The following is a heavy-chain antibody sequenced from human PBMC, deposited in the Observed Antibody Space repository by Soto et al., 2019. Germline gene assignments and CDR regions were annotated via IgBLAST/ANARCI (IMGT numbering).Heavy chain of an antibody. D-gene: IGHD3-10*01. CDR2: IDWDDDK. CDR1: GFSLSTSGMC. J-gene: IGHJ6*02. Sequence: SGPTLVNPTQTLTLTCTFSGFSLSTSGMCVSWIRQPPGKALEWLAPIDWDDDKYYSTSLKTRLTTSKDTSKNQVVLTMTNMDPVDTATYYCARERITMVRGVTFPHYYHYYGMDVWGQGTTVTVSS. CDR3: ARERITMVRGVTFPHYYHYYGMDV. V-gene: IGHV2-70*01.